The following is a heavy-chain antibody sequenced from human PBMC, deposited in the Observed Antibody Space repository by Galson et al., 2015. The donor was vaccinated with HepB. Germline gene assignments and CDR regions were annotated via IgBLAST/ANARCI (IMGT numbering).Heavy chain of an antibody. CDR3: GSDAFPGRMGS. Sequence: SLRFSCAASGVTLSSSYMSWVRQAPGKGLEWVSVIYSGGSTYYADSVQGRFTISRDNSKNTLYLQMNSLTVEDTAVYYCGSDAFPGRMGSWAQGPLVPFPS. J-gene: IGHJ5*02. CDR1: GVTLSSSY. CDR2: IYSGGST. V-gene: IGHV3-53*01. D-gene: IGHD1-26*01.